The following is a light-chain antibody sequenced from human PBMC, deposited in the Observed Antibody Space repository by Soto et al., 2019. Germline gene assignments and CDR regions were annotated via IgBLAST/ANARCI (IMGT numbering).Light chain of an antibody. J-gene: IGLJ1*01. CDR1: SGDVGGYNY. CDR3: SSYAGTDNFYV. Sequence: QSALTQPPSTSGSPGQSVAISCAGTSGDVGGYNYVSWYQQHPGKAPKLMIYEVTKRPSGVPDRFSGSKSASTASLTVSGLQPQDEADYYCSSYAGTDNFYVFGTGTKLTVL. CDR2: EVT. V-gene: IGLV2-8*01.